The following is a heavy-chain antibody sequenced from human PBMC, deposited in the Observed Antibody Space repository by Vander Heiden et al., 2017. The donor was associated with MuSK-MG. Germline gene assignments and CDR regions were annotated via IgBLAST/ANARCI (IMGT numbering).Heavy chain of an antibody. CDR2: IYPTDSDA. CDR3: ARQARDGDYPTQ. J-gene: IGHJ4*02. Sequence: EVQLVQSGAEVRKPGESLKISCKASGYTFPIHWIAWVRQLPGKGLDWMGVIYPTDSDARYSPSFQGQVTFSVDKSTGTAYLQWSNLKASDSGMYYCARQARDGDYPTQWGQGTLVSVSS. CDR1: GYTFPIHW. V-gene: IGHV5-51*03. D-gene: IGHD4-17*01.